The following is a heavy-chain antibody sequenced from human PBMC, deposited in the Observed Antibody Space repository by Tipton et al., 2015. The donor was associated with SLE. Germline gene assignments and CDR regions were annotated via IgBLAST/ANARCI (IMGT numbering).Heavy chain of an antibody. Sequence: TLSLTCTVSGDSISPYYWSWIRQPPGKWLDWSAYVYYSGNTKNNPTLTSRVNISLDTSKKQFSLTVTSVTAADTAVYYCARDVMGSTTTARGTYQYYYYMDFWAKGTTVTVSS. J-gene: IGHJ6*03. V-gene: IGHV4-59*01. CDR1: GDSISPYY. CDR3: ARDVMGSTTTARGTYQYYYYMDF. D-gene: IGHD3-10*01. CDR2: VYYSGNT.